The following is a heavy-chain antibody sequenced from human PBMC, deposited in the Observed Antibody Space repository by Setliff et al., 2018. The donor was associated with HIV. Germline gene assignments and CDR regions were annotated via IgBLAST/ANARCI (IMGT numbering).Heavy chain of an antibody. V-gene: IGHV3-7*01. CDR2: IKQDGSEK. J-gene: IGHJ2*01. Sequence: LRLSCAASGFTFDDYAMHWVRQVPGKGLEWVANIKQDGSEKYYVDSVKGRFTISRDNAKNSLYLQMNSLRAEDTAVYYCARDPAVVIPGYFDLWGRGTLVTVSS. CDR1: GFTFDDYA. CDR3: ARDPAVVIPGYFDL. D-gene: IGHD2-15*01.